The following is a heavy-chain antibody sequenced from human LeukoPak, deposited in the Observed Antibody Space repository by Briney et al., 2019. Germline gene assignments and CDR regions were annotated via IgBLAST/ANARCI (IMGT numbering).Heavy chain of an antibody. Sequence: PSETLSLTCTVSGGSISSYYWSWIRQPPGKGLEWIGYIYYSGSTNYNPSLKSRVTISVDTSKNQFSLKLSSATAADTAVYYCARDSGSYYSHDAFDIWGQGTMVTVSS. CDR3: ARDSGSYYSHDAFDI. V-gene: IGHV4-59*01. CDR1: GGSISSYY. J-gene: IGHJ3*02. D-gene: IGHD1-26*01. CDR2: IYYSGST.